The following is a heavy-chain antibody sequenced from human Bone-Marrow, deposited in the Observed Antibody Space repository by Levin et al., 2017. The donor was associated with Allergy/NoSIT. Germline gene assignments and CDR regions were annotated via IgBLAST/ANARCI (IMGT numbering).Heavy chain of an antibody. Sequence: GESLKISCAASGFTFSGSAMHWVRQASGKGLEWVGRIRSKANSYATAYAASVKGRFTISRDDSKNTAYLQMNSLKTEDTAVYYCTSHSSGIAVAGTFDYWGQGTLVTVSS. CDR2: IRSKANSYAT. CDR3: TSHSSGIAVAGTFDY. D-gene: IGHD6-19*01. CDR1: GFTFSGSA. V-gene: IGHV3-73*01. J-gene: IGHJ4*02.